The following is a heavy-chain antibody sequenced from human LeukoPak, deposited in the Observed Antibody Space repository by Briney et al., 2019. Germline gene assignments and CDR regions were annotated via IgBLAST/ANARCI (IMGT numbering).Heavy chain of an antibody. CDR3: AREGDYGDYGRFDP. CDR1: GGSISSGSFY. D-gene: IGHD4-17*01. V-gene: IGHV4-61*09. Sequence: SETLSLTCTVSGGSISSGSFYWSWIRQPAGKGLERIGHIYISGSTNYNPSLRSRVTISIDTSKNQFFLKLSSVTAADTAVYYCAREGDYGDYGRFDPWGQGTLVTVSS. J-gene: IGHJ5*02. CDR2: IYISGST.